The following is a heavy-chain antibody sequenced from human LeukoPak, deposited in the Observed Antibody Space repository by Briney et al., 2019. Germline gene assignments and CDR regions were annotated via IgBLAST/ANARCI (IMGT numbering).Heavy chain of an antibody. CDR2: ISYDGSNK. D-gene: IGHD2-15*01. CDR1: GFTFSSYA. CDR3: ARDHSSHLDY. Sequence: GRSLRLSCAASGFTFSSYAMHWVRQAPGKGLEWVAVISYDGSNKYYADSVKGRFTISRDDSKNTLYLQMNSLRAEDTAVYYCARDHSSHLDYWGQGTLVTVSS. V-gene: IGHV3-30-3*01. J-gene: IGHJ4*02.